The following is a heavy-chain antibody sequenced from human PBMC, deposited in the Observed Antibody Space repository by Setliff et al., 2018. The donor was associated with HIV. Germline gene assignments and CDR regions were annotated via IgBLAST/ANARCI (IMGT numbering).Heavy chain of an antibody. V-gene: IGHV4-34*01. CDR2: INHSGST. CDR1: GGSFSGYY. Sequence: SETLSLTCAVYGGSFSGYYWSWIRQPPGKGLEWIGEINHSGSTNYNPSLKSRVTISVDTSKNRFSLKLSSVTAADTAVYYCARNDYGSGTYNWFDPWGQVTLVTVSS. J-gene: IGHJ5*02. CDR3: ARNDYGSGTYNWFDP. D-gene: IGHD3-10*01.